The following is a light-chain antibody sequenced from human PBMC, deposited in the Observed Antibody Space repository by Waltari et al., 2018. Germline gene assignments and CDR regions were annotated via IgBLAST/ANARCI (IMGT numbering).Light chain of an antibody. CDR1: QSVISY. CDR2: DAS. V-gene: IGKV3-11*01. Sequence: EIVLTQSPATLSLSPGERATLSCRASQSVISYLAWYQQKPGQSPRLLIYDASNRATGIPARFSGSWSGTDFTLTISSLEPEDFAVYFCQQRYNWPPITFGQGTRLEIK. CDR3: QQRYNWPPIT. J-gene: IGKJ5*01.